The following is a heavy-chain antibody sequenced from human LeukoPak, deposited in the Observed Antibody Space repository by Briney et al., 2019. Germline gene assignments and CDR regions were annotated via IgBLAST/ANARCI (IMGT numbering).Heavy chain of an antibody. CDR2: IDAVNGNT. Sequence: GASVKVSCKASGYTFSSYAMHWVRQAPGQRLEWMGWIDAVNGNTKYSQKFQGRLTITRDTSASIAYMELSSLRSEDTAVYYCARDGQARPFDYWGQGTLVTVSS. J-gene: IGHJ4*02. V-gene: IGHV1-3*01. CDR3: ARDGQARPFDY. CDR1: GYTFSSYA.